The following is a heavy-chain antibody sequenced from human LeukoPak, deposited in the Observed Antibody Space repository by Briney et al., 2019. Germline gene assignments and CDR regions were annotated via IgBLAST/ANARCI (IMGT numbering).Heavy chain of an antibody. J-gene: IGHJ4*02. CDR1: GGSISSYY. V-gene: IGHV4-4*07. D-gene: IGHD1-26*01. CDR2: IYTSGST. Sequence: SETLSLTCTVSGGSISSYYWSWIRQPAGKGLEWIGRIYTSGSTNYNPSLKSRVTISVDTSKSQFSLNLSSVTAADTAIYYCARLTGGGSYWGYFDYWGQGNLVTVSS. CDR3: ARLTGGGSYWGYFDY.